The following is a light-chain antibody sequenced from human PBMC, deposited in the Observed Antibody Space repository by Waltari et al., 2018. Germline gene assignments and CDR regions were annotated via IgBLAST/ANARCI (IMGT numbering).Light chain of an antibody. CDR2: GKN. J-gene: IGLJ2*01. CDR3: NSRDSSGTVV. V-gene: IGLV3-19*01. CDR1: SLRSYY. Sequence: GQTVRITCQGDSLRSYYASWYQQKPGQAPVLVIYGKNNRPSGIPDRFSGSSSGNKASLTITGAQAEDEADYYCNSRDSSGTVVFGGGTKLTVL.